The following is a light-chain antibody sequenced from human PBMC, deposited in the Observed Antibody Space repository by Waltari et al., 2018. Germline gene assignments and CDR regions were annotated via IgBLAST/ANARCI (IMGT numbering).Light chain of an antibody. V-gene: IGLV1-44*01. CDR1: DSNTGRNT. CDR2: GRG. Sequence: QSQLTQPPSASGTPGQTASISCSGGDSNTGRNTVNWYQQFPGTAPKLLIYGRGQRPSGVPDRFSGSKSGTSASLVISGLLSEDEATDYCAGWDDNGNGRVIFGGGTKLTVL. CDR3: AGWDDNGNGRVI. J-gene: IGLJ2*01.